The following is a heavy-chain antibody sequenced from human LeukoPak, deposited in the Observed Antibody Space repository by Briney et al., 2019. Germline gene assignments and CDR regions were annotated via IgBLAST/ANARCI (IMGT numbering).Heavy chain of an antibody. D-gene: IGHD3-3*01. CDR1: GGSISSYY. J-gene: IGHJ5*02. Sequence: SETLSLTCTVSGGSISSYYWSWIRQPAGKGLEWIGRIYTSGSTNYNPSLKSRVTMPVDTSKNQFSLKLSSVTAADTAVYYCARGQHDFWSGYYSSWFDPWAREPWSPSPQ. CDR2: IYTSGST. V-gene: IGHV4-4*07. CDR3: ARGQHDFWSGYYSSWFDP.